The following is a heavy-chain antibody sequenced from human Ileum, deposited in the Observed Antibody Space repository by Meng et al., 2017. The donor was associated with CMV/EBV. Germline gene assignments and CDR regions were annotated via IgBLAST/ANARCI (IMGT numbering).Heavy chain of an antibody. CDR2: IGSAGSSF. CDR1: VFTCRDYS. J-gene: IGHJ4*02. Sequence: SCAASVFTCRDYSIAWIRQAPGRGLEWVSYIGSAGSSFYHADSLKGRFTISRDNAKNSLYLQMNSLRDEDTAVYYCARYGDYGGFDYWGQGILVTVSS. V-gene: IGHV3-11*01. D-gene: IGHD4-17*01. CDR3: ARYGDYGGFDY.